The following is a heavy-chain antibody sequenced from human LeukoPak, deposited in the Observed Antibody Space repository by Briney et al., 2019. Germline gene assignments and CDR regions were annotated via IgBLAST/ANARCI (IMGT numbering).Heavy chain of an antibody. D-gene: IGHD3-22*01. CDR3: ARVLYYDSSGYRDAFDI. CDR1: GGSISSSSYY. V-gene: IGHV4-39*07. J-gene: IGHJ3*02. Sequence: PSETLSLTCTVSGGSISSSSYYWGWIRQPPGKGLEWIGSIYYSGSTYYNPSLKSRVTISVDTSKNQFSLKLSSVTAADTAVYYCARVLYYDSSGYRDAFDIWGQGTMVTVSS. CDR2: IYYSGST.